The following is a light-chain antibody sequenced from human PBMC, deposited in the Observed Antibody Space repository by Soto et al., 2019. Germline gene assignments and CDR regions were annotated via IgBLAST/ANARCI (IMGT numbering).Light chain of an antibody. CDR1: QSVSSSY. CDR2: GAS. J-gene: IGKJ1*01. V-gene: IGKV3-20*01. CDR3: QQYNSHPRT. Sequence: EIVLTQSPGTLSLSPGERATLSCRASQSVSSSYLAWYQQKPGQAPRLLIYGASSRATGIPDRFSGSGSGTEFTLTISSLQPDDFATYCCQQYNSHPRTFGQGTKV.